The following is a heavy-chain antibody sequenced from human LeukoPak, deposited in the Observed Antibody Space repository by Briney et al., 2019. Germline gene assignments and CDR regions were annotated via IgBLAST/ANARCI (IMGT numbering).Heavy chain of an antibody. CDR1: GFTFSSYA. Sequence: PGGSLRLSCAASGFTFSSYAMHWVRQAPGKGLEWVAVISYDGSNKYYADSVKGRFAISRDNSKNTLYLQMNSLRAEDTAVYYCARDMSGDYGGAAGYWGQGTLVTVSS. V-gene: IGHV3-30*09. CDR3: ARDMSGDYGGAAGY. J-gene: IGHJ4*02. D-gene: IGHD4-17*01. CDR2: ISYDGSNK.